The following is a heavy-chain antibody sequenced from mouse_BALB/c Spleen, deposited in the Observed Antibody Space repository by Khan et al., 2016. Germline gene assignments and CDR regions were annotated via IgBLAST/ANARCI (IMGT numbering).Heavy chain of an antibody. Sequence: EVQLQESGPSLVKPSQTLSLTCSVTGDSFTSGYWHWIRHFSGNKLEYLGYISYSGSTYYNPSLKNRVSITRDTSKNQLYLPLNSVPTEDTATYYGATGYDVDWDEYAMDYWGQGTSVTVAS. CDR1: GDSFTSGY. J-gene: IGHJ4*01. D-gene: IGHD2-3*01. CDR2: ISYSGST. CDR3: ATGYDVDWDEYAMDY. V-gene: IGHV3-8*02.